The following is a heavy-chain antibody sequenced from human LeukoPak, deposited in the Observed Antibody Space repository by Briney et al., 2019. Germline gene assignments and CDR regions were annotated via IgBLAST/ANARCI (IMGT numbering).Heavy chain of an antibody. Sequence: ASVKVSCKASGYTFTSYDINCVRQATGQGLEWMGWMNPNSGNTGYAQNFQGRVTMTRNTSISTAYMELSSLRSEDTAVYYCARGFNVTMVRGVIDYWGQGTLVTVSS. D-gene: IGHD3-10*01. V-gene: IGHV1-8*01. CDR1: GYTFTSYD. CDR2: MNPNSGNT. J-gene: IGHJ4*02. CDR3: ARGFNVTMVRGVIDY.